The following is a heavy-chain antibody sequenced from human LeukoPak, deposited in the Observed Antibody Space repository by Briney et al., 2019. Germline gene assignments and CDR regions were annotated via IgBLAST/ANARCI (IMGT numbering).Heavy chain of an antibody. CDR1: GVIVSRNF. CDR2: MYAGGTT. J-gene: IGHJ3*02. D-gene: IGHD3-22*01. V-gene: IGHV3-53*01. Sequence: GGSVRLSCAASGVIVSRNFMSWVRQAPGKGLQWVAIMYAGGTTDYSDSVRGRFHISRDSSNNTLSLQINSQRAEDTAVYYCARVYREDYYGSSGPLFLDVFDIWGQGTMATVSS. CDR3: ARVYREDYYGSSGPLFLDVFDI.